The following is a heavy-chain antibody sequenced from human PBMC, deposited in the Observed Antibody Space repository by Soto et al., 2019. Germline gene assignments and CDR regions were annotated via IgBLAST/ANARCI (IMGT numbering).Heavy chain of an antibody. CDR3: ARHRGYSYVYYSRYGMDV. CDR1: GYSFTSYR. CDR2: IYPGDSDT. J-gene: IGHJ6*02. D-gene: IGHD5-18*01. V-gene: IGHV5-51*01. Sequence: GEYLKISCKGSGYSFTSYRIGWVRQMPGKGLEWMWIIYPGDSDTRYSPSFQGQVTISADKSISTAYLQWSSLKASDTAMYYCARHRGYSYVYYSRYGMDVWGQGTTVTVSS.